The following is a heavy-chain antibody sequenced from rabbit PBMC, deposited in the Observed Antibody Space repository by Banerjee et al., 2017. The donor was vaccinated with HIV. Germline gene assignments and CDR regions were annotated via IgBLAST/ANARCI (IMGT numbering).Heavy chain of an antibody. V-gene: IGHV1S47*01. D-gene: IGHD7-1*01. CDR3: AIRSDGYSYYNL. CDR2: IYPDYGYT. J-gene: IGHJ4*01. CDR1: GIDFSSYG. Sequence: QEQLKETGGGLVQPGGSLTLSCTASGIDFSSYGISWVRQAPGKGPEWIAYIYPDYGYTDYASWVNGRFTISLDNAQNTVFLQMTSLTAADTATYFCAIRSDGYSYYNLWGQGTLVTVS.